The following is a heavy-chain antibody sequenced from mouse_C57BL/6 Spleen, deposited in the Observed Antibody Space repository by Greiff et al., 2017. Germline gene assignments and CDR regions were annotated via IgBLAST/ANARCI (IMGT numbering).Heavy chain of an antibody. CDR3: AKDYCNDFDY. D-gene: IGHD2-1*01. CDR2: INYDGSST. V-gene: IGHV5-16*01. CDR1: GFTFSDYY. Sequence: EVQVVESEGGLVQPGSSMKLSCTASGFTFSDYYMAWVRQVPEKGLEWVANINYDGSSTYYLDSLKSRFIISRDNAKNILYLQMSSLKSEDTATYYCAKDYCNDFDYWGQGTTLTVSS. J-gene: IGHJ2*01.